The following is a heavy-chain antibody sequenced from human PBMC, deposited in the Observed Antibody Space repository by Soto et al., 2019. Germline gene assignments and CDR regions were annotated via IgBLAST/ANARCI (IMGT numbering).Heavy chain of an antibody. Sequence: QVQLQESGPGLVKPSQTLSLTCTVSGGSISSGDYYWSWIRQPPGKGLEWIGYIYYSGSTYYNPSLKSRVTLSVDTSKNHFSLKLSSVTAADTAVYYCAREPTLYGDHRYFDLWGRGTLVTVSS. CDR1: GGSISSGDYY. CDR3: AREPTLYGDHRYFDL. V-gene: IGHV4-30-4*01. CDR2: IYYSGST. D-gene: IGHD4-17*01. J-gene: IGHJ2*01.